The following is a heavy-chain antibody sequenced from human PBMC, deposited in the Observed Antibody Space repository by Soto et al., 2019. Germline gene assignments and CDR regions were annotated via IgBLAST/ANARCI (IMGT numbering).Heavy chain of an antibody. J-gene: IGHJ3*02. D-gene: IGHD2-15*01. V-gene: IGHV4-31*02. Sequence: YWIGWVRHMPGKGLERIGYIYYSGSTYYNPSLKSRVTISVDTSKNQFSLKLSSVTAADTAVYYCARGVYCSGGSCLVLDAFDIWGQGTMVTVSS. CDR3: ARGVYCSGGSCLVLDAFDI. CDR1: Y. CDR2: IYYSGST.